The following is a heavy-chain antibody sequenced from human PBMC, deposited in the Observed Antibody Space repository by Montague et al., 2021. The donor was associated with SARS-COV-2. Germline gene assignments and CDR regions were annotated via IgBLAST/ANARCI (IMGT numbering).Heavy chain of an antibody. CDR3: ARPRQLLRRYFDY. V-gene: IGHV4-39*01. J-gene: IGHJ4*02. Sequence: IYYIGSTYYNPSLKSRVTISVDTSKNQFSLKLSSVTAAATAVYYCARPRQLLRRYFDYWGQGSLVNV. CDR2: IYYIGST. D-gene: IGHD5-24*01.